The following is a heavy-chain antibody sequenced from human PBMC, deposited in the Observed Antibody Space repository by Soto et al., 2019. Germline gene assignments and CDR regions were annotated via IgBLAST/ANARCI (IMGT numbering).Heavy chain of an antibody. Sequence: EVQLLESGGGLVQPGGSLRLSCAASGFTFSSYAMSWVRQAPGKGLEWFSAISGSGGSTYYADSVKGRFTISRDNSKNTLYLQMNSLRAKDTAVYYCAKQNGYGGNTELENWGQGTLVTVSS. D-gene: IGHD2-15*01. CDR3: AKQNGYGGNTELEN. CDR2: ISGSGGST. V-gene: IGHV3-23*01. J-gene: IGHJ4*02. CDR1: GFTFSSYA.